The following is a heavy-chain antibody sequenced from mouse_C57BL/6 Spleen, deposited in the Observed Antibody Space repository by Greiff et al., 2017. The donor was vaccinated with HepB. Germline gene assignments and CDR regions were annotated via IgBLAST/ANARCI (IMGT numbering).Heavy chain of an antibody. D-gene: IGHD1-1*01. Sequence: QVQLQQPGAELVKPGASVKLSCKASGYTFTSYWMQWVKQRPGQGLEWIGEIDPSDSYTNYNQKFKGKATLTVDTSSSTAYMQLSSLTSEDSAVYYCARYGYYGSSYSYYAMDYWGQGTSVTVSS. CDR1: GYTFTSYW. CDR3: ARYGYYGSSYSYYAMDY. CDR2: IDPSDSYT. V-gene: IGHV1-50*01. J-gene: IGHJ4*01.